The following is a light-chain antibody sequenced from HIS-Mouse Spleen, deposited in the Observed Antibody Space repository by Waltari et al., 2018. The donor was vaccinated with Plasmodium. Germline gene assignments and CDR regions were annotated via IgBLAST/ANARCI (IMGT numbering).Light chain of an antibody. J-gene: IGLJ2*01. V-gene: IGLV2-8*01. Sequence: QSALTQPPSASGSPGQSVTISCTGTSSDVGGSTSLSCYQQHPGKAPKLMIYEVSKRPSGVPDRFSGSKSGNTASLTVSGLQAEDEADYYCSSYAGSNNLVFGGGTKLTVL. CDR3: SSYAGSNNLV. CDR2: EVS. CDR1: SSDVGGSTS.